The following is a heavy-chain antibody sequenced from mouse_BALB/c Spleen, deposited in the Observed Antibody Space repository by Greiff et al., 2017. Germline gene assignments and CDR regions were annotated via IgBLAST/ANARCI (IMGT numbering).Heavy chain of an antibody. CDR1: GYTFTDYS. CDR3: ASRENGLPYYFDY. J-gene: IGHJ2*01. V-gene: IGHV1-18*01. Sequence: EVQLQQSGPELVQPGASVKMSCKASGYTFTDYSMQWVKQSHGKRLEWIGDINPNNGDTFYNQKFKGKATLTVDKSSSTAYMQLNSLTSEDSAVYYCASRENGLPYYFDYWGQGTTLTVSS. CDR2: INPNNGDT. D-gene: IGHD2-2*01.